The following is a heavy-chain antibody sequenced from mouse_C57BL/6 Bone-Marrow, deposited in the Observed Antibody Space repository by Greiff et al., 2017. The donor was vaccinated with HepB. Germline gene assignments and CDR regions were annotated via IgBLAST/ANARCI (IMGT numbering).Heavy chain of an antibody. CDR3: TSYGSSYDWFAY. Sequence: VQLQQSGAELVRPGASVKLSCTASGFNIKDDYMHWVKQRPEQGLEWIGWIDPENGDTEYASKFQGKATITADKSSNTAYLQLSSLTSEDTAVYYCTSYGSSYDWFAYWGQGTLVTVSA. J-gene: IGHJ3*01. V-gene: IGHV14-4*01. CDR1: GFNIKDDY. CDR2: IDPENGDT. D-gene: IGHD1-1*01.